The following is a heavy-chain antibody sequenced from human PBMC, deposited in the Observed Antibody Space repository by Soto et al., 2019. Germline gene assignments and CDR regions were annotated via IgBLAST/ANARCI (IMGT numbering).Heavy chain of an antibody. D-gene: IGHD6-6*01. CDR2: ITPSGGST. Sequence: QVQLVQSGAEVKKPGASVKVSCKASGYTFTSYYMHWVRQAPGQGLEWTGVITPSGGSTSSAQKLQARITMTIGTSASTVVMAVSSLSSGDTDVASRTSGCPITELVPEDACGIWGKGTMVTVS. CDR3: TSGCPITELVPEDACGI. J-gene: IGHJ6*03. V-gene: IGHV1-46*04. CDR1: GYTFTSYY.